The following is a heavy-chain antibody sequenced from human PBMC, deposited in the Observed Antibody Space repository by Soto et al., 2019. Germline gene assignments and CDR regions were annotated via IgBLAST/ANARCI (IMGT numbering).Heavy chain of an antibody. CDR2: IYHSGST. J-gene: IGHJ4*02. V-gene: IGHV4-30-2*01. D-gene: IGHD4-17*01. CDR1: GGSISSGCYS. Sequence: SETLSLTCAVSGGSISSGCYSWIWLRQPPGKGLEWIGYIYHSGSTYYNPSLKSRATISVDSPKTQFSLTLSSVTAADTAVYYCARASTVTTLRFDYWGQGTLVTVSS. CDR3: ARASTVTTLRFDY.